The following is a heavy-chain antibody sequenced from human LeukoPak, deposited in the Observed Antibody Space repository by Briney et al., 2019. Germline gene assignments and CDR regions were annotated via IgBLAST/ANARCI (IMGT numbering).Heavy chain of an antibody. Sequence: PSETLSLTCNVSSGTISSSSYFWGWIRQPPGNGLEWIGNIYYTGSTHYNPSLKSRLTISVDTSKSQFSLNLSSVTAADTAVYYCARHLFRPTMLIEYWGQGILVTVSS. CDR1: SGTISSSSYF. D-gene: IGHD3-16*01. V-gene: IGHV4-39*01. CDR3: ARHLFRPTMLIEY. J-gene: IGHJ4*02. CDR2: IYYTGST.